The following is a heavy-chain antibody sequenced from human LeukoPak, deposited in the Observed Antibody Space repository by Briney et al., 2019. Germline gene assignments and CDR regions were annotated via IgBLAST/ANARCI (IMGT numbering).Heavy chain of an antibody. Sequence: PSETLSLTCAVYGGSFSGYYWSWIRQPPGKGLEWIGEINHSGSTNYNPSLKSRVTISVDTSKNQFSLKLSSVTAADTAVYYCARGPSNLRYFDWLLYTGDLFDYWGQGTLVTVSS. CDR1: GGSFSGYY. D-gene: IGHD3-9*01. V-gene: IGHV4-34*01. CDR3: ARGPSNLRYFDWLLYTGDLFDY. CDR2: INHSGST. J-gene: IGHJ4*02.